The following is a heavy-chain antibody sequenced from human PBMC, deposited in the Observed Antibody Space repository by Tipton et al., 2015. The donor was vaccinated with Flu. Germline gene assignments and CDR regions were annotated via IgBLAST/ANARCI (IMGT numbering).Heavy chain of an antibody. Sequence: QLVQSGAEVKKPGASVKVSCKASGYTFTSYGISWVRQAPGQGLEWMGWISAYNGNTNYAQKLQGRVTMTTDTSTSTAYMELRSLRSDDTAVYYCARVFRGPRFPCTSCYRSLDYWGQGTLVTVSS. CDR1: GYTFTSYG. V-gene: IGHV1-18*04. CDR3: ARVFRGPRFPCTSCYRSLDY. CDR2: ISAYNGNT. J-gene: IGHJ4*02. D-gene: IGHD2-2*01.